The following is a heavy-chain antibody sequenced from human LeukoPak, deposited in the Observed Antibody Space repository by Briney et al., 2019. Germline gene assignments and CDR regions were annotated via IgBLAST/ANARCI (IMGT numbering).Heavy chain of an antibody. V-gene: IGHV4-39*01. CDR3: ASFHGSGSYYPKPDY. D-gene: IGHD3-10*01. CDR2: TYYSGST. J-gene: IGHJ4*02. CDR1: GGSISSSSYY. Sequence: SETLSLTCTVSGGSISSSSYYWGWIRQPPGKGLEWIGSTYYSGSTYYNPSLKSRVTISVDTSKNQFSLKLSSVTAADTAVYYCASFHGSGSYYPKPDYWGQGTLVTVSS.